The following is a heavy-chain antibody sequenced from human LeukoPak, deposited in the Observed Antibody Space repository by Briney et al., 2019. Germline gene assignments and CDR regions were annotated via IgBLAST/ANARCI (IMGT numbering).Heavy chain of an antibody. D-gene: IGHD3-22*01. J-gene: IGHJ4*02. CDR2: ISGSGRDT. CDR1: GFTFSSYA. V-gene: IGHV3-23*01. CDR3: ATNYYDSSGYFPDFDY. Sequence: GGSLRLSCAASGFTFSSYAMNWVRQAPVKGLDWVSAISGSGRDTYYADSVNGRFTISRDNSKNTLYLQVNSLRADDTAVYYCATNYYDSSGYFPDFDYWGQGALVSVSS.